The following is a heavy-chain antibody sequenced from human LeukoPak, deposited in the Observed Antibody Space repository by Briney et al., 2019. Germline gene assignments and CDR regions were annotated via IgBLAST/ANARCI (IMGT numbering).Heavy chain of an antibody. D-gene: IGHD6-19*01. J-gene: IGHJ4*02. CDR1: GFTFSSYA. Sequence: GGSLRLSCAASGFTFSSYAMSWVRQAPGKGLEWVSAISGSGGSTYYADSVKGRFTISRDNSKNTLYLQMNSLRAEDTAVYYCAKALPPSYSSGRPLDYFDYWGQGTLVTVSS. V-gene: IGHV3-23*01. CDR2: ISGSGGST. CDR3: AKALPPSYSSGRPLDYFDY.